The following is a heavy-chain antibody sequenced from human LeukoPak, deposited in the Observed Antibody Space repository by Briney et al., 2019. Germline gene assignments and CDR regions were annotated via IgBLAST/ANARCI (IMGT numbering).Heavy chain of an antibody. Sequence: SETLSLTCTVSGGSISTYYWSWIRQPPGKRLEWIGYIYYSGDTNYDPSLKSRVTISVDTSKNQFSLNLTSVTAADTAVYYCARETVDSHWTTYYFDNWGHGTLVTVSS. CDR1: GGSISTYY. V-gene: IGHV4-59*01. CDR3: ARETVDSHWTTYYFDN. J-gene: IGHJ4*01. D-gene: IGHD4-23*01. CDR2: IYYSGDT.